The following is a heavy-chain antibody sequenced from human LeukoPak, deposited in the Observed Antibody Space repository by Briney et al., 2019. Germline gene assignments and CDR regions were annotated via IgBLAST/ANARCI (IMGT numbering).Heavy chain of an antibody. CDR1: GFTFSSYG. Sequence: GGSLRLSCAASGFTFSSYGMHWVRQAPGKGLEWVAFIRYDGSNKYYADSVKGRFTISRDNSKNTLYLQMNSLRAEDTAVYYCAKAGVGYCSSTSCSFMDVWGKGTTVTVSS. CDR3: AKAGVGYCSSTSCSFMDV. CDR2: IRYDGSNK. D-gene: IGHD2-2*01. V-gene: IGHV3-30*02. J-gene: IGHJ6*03.